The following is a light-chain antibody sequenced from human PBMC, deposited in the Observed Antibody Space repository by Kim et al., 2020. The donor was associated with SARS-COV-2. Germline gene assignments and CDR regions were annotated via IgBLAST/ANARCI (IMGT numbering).Light chain of an antibody. CDR3: AAWDDSLKAVI. CDR1: SSNIGKTT. Sequence: GQRVTISCSGSSSNIGKTTVNWYQHFPGTAPKLFISNNNQRPSGVPDRFSGSKSGTPASLAISGLQSEDEADYYCAAWDDSLKAVIFGGGTQLTVL. V-gene: IGLV1-44*01. J-gene: IGLJ2*01. CDR2: NNN.